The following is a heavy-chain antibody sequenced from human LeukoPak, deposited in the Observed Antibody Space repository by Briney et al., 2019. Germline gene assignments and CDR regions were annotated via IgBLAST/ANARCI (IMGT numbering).Heavy chain of an antibody. V-gene: IGHV3-23*01. J-gene: IGHJ4*02. Sequence: GGSLRLSCAASGFTFDDYGTNWVRLAPGKGLEWVSGVSPPGGGTYYADSVKGRFTISRDDSRNTLSLQMNSLRVEDTAVYYCARDLAWGAFDYWGQGILAAVSS. CDR3: ARDLAWGAFDY. D-gene: IGHD7-27*01. CDR2: VSPPGGGT. CDR1: GFTFDDYG.